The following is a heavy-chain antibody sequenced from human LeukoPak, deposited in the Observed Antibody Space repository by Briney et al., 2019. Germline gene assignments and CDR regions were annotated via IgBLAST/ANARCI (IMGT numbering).Heavy chain of an antibody. Sequence: SETLSLTCAVYGGSFSGYYWSWIRQPPGKGLEWIGEINHSGSTNYNPSLKSRVTISVDTPKNQFSLKLSFVTAADTAVYYCARREYSYGFGYWGQGTLVTVSS. CDR3: ARREYSYGFGY. J-gene: IGHJ4*02. V-gene: IGHV4-34*01. CDR1: GGSFSGYY. CDR2: INHSGST. D-gene: IGHD5-18*01.